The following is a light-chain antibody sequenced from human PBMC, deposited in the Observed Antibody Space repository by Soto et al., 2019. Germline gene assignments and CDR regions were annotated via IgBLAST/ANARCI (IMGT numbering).Light chain of an antibody. J-gene: IGKJ2*01. Sequence: EIVVTQSPGTLSLSPGERATLACRASQSVSSSYLAWYQHKPGQAPRLLLYGASSRATGIPDRFSGSGSGTDFTLTISRLEPDDFAVYYCQQYGSSPHTFGQGTKLEI. CDR2: GAS. V-gene: IGKV3-20*01. CDR1: QSVSSSY. CDR3: QQYGSSPHT.